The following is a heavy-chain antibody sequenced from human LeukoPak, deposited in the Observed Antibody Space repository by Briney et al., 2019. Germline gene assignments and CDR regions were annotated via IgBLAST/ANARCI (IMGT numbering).Heavy chain of an antibody. CDR2: INAGNGNT. CDR1: GYIFTSYA. V-gene: IGHV1-3*01. D-gene: IGHD2-2*01. Sequence: ASVNVSCKASGYIFTSYAMHWVRQAPGQRLEWMGWINAGNGNTKYSQKFQGRVTITRDTSASTAYMELSSLRSEDTAVYYCAIQSMGYCSSTSCYWTADGYYYYGMDVWGQGTTVTVSS. J-gene: IGHJ6*02. CDR3: AIQSMGYCSSTSCYWTADGYYYYGMDV.